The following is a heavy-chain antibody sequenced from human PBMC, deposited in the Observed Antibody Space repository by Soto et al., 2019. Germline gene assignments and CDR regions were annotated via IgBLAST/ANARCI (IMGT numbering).Heavy chain of an antibody. CDR3: AHRGYGDYPRDNWFDP. D-gene: IGHD4-17*01. CDR2: IYWNDDK. Sequence: SGPTLVNPTQTLTLTCTVSGFSLITGGLGVGCIREPPGKALEWLALIYWNDDKRYSPSLKSRLTITKDTSKNQVVLTMANMDPVDTATYYCAHRGYGDYPRDNWFDPWGQGTLVTVSS. V-gene: IGHV2-5*01. CDR1: GFSLITGGLG. J-gene: IGHJ5*02.